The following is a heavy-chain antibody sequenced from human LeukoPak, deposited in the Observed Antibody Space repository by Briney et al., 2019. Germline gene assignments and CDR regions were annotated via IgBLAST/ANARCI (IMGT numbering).Heavy chain of an antibody. CDR1: GFTFSTYG. CDR3: AKDHVTWGNRYFDH. V-gene: IGHV3-30*02. Sequence: GGSLRLSCAASGFTFSTYGMHWVRQAPGKGLEWVAFIGHDATKIYYADSVQGRFTISRDNSKNTLYLEMNSLSGKDTALYYCAKDHVTWGNRYFDHWGQGTLGTVSS. J-gene: IGHJ4*02. D-gene: IGHD3-16*01. CDR2: IGHDATKI.